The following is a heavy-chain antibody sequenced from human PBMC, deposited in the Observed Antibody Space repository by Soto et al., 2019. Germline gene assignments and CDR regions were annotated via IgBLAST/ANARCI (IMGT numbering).Heavy chain of an antibody. CDR2: IYYSGST. D-gene: IGHD3-22*01. V-gene: IGHV4-59*08. J-gene: IGHJ4*02. CDR1: GGSISSYY. Sequence: QVQLQESGPGLVKPSETLSLTCTVSGGSISSYYWSWIRQPPGKGLEWIGYIYYSGSTNYNPSLKRRVTISVDTSTDQFSLKLSSVTAADTAVYYCAGYDSSGYLTDYWGQGTLVTVSS. CDR3: AGYDSSGYLTDY.